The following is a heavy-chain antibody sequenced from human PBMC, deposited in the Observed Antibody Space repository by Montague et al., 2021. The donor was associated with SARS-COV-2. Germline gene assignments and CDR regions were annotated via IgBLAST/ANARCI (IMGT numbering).Heavy chain of an antibody. D-gene: IGHD6-13*01. CDR3: ARHLKASYYIAAAGAHDY. V-gene: IGHV4-39*01. J-gene: IGHJ4*02. CDR1: GGSISSSSYY. CDR2: IYYSGST. Sequence: SETLSLTCTVSGGSISSSSYYRGWIRQPPGKGLEWIGSIYYSGSTYYNPSLKSRVTISVDTSKNQFSLKLSSVTAADTAVYYCARHLKASYYIAAAGAHDYWGQGTLVTVSS.